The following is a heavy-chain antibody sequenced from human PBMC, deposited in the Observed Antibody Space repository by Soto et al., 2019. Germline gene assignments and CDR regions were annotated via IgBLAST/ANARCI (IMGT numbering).Heavy chain of an antibody. CDR3: ARDLAKGGGSAGFDY. CDR2: INPKSGGT. Sequence: EASVKVSCKASGYTFTVYYMHWVRQAPGQGLEWMGWINPKSGGTMYPQKFQGRVTMTWDTSISTAYMALTRLRSDDTAVYYCARDLAKGGGSAGFDYWGQGTLVTVYS. J-gene: IGHJ4*02. CDR1: GYTFTVYY. V-gene: IGHV1-2*02. D-gene: IGHD1-26*01.